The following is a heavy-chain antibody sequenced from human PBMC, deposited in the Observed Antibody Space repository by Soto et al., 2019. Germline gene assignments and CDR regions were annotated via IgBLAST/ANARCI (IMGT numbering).Heavy chain of an antibody. V-gene: IGHV3-48*03. CDR2: IGGSGGTK. CDR1: GFTFSSYE. J-gene: IGHJ3*01. D-gene: IGHD3-10*01. Sequence: EEQLVESGGGLVQPGGSLRLSCAASGFTFSSYEMNWVRQAPGMGLEWISYIGGSGGTKYSADSVKGRFTISRDNAQNSLYLQMNSLRAEDTAVYYCAIDRGGDFGQFLFPDGFDLWGQGTMVTVSS. CDR3: AIDRGGDFGQFLFPDGFDL.